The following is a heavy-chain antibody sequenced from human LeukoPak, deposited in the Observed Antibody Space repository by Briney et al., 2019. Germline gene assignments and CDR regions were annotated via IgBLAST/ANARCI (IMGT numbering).Heavy chain of an antibody. J-gene: IGHJ1*01. V-gene: IGHV3-66*01. CDR2: IYSGGST. D-gene: IGHD6-13*01. Sequence: GGPLRLSCAASGFTVSSNYMSWVRQAPGKGLEWVSVIYSGGSTYYADSVKGRFTISRDNSKNTLYLQMNSLRAEDTAVYYCARDSSSPRNFQHWGQGTLVTVSS. CDR1: GFTVSSNY. CDR3: ARDSSSPRNFQH.